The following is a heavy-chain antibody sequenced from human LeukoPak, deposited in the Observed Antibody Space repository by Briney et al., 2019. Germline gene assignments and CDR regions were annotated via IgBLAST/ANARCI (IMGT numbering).Heavy chain of an antibody. D-gene: IGHD6-13*01. J-gene: IGHJ4*02. CDR2: ISSSSSYI. CDR1: GFTLSSHS. V-gene: IGHV3-21*04. CDR3: ASSPSYSSSWYHLGY. Sequence: GSLRLSCAASGFTLSSHSMNWVRQAPGKGLEWVSSISSSSSYIYYADSVKGRFTISRDNSKNTLYLQMNSLRAKDTAVYYCASSPSYSSSWYHLGYWGQGTLVTVSS.